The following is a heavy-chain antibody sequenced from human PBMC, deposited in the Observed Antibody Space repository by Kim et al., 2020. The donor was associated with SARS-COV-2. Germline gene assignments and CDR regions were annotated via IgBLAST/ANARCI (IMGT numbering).Heavy chain of an antibody. J-gene: IGHJ6*01. CDR2: IIPIFGTA. Sequence: SVKVSCKASGGTFSSYAISWVRQAPGQGLEWMGGIIPIFGTANYAQKFQGRVTITADESTSTAYMELSSLRSEDTAVYYCAREGLGAYQLLYYYYGMDVWGQGTTVTVSS. CDR1: GGTFSSYA. V-gene: IGHV1-69*13. CDR3: AREGLGAYQLLYYYYGMDV. D-gene: IGHD2-2*01.